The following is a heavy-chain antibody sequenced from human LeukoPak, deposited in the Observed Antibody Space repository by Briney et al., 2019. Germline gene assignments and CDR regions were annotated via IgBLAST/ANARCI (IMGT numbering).Heavy chain of an antibody. V-gene: IGHV1-18*01. CDR1: GYTFTSYG. CDR2: ISGFNGNT. J-gene: IGHJ5*02. CDR3: ARDAVAIAAANWFDP. Sequence: PRASVKVSCKASGYTFTSYGIIWVRQAPGQGLECMGWISGFNGNTNSAQKFQGRVTMTTDTSTSTAYMELRSLRSDDTAVYYCARDAVAIAAANWFDPWGQGTLVTVSS. D-gene: IGHD6-13*01.